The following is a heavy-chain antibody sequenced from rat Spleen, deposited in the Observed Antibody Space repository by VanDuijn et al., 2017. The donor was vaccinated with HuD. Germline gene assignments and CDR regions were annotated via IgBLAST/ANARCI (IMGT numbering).Heavy chain of an antibody. V-gene: IGHV2-43*01. CDR2: IWTGGST. CDR1: GFSLTRYH. J-gene: IGHJ2*01. D-gene: IGHD1-6*01. CDR3: ARDAGILRY. Sequence: QVQLKESGPGLVQPSQTLSLTCTVSGFSLTRYHVTWVRQPPGKGLEWMGVIWTGGSTAYNSLLKSRLSISRDISKGQVLLRMNSLQTEETATYYCARDAGILRYWGQGVMVTVSS.